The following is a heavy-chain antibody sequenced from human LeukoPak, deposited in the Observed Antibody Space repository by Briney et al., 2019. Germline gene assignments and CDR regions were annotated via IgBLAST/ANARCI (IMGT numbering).Heavy chain of an antibody. J-gene: IGHJ4*02. CDR1: GFTFSSYW. CDR2: INSDGSST. V-gene: IGHV3-74*01. D-gene: IGHD1-26*01. Sequence: PGGSLRLSCAASGFTFSSYWMHWVRQAPGKGLVWVSRINSDGSSTSYADSVKGRFTISRDNAKNTLYLQMNSLRAEDTAVYYCARLGPEWEQFDYWGQGTRVTVSS. CDR3: ARLGPEWEQFDY.